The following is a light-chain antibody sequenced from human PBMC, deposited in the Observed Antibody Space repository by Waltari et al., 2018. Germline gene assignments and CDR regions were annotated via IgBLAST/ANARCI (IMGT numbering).Light chain of an antibody. V-gene: IGKV1-5*03. CDR1: QNIRSW. CDR3: QQYNSYWT. J-gene: IGKJ1*01. Sequence: DIQMTQSPSSLSASVGDRLTINCRASQNIRSWLAWYQQKPGKAPKLLIYKASTLESGVPSRFSGSGSGTDFTLTITGLQPDDFAIYYCQQYNSYWTFGQGTKVEMK. CDR2: KAS.